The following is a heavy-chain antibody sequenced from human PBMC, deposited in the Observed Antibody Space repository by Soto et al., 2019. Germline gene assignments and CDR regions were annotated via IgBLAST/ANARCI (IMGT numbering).Heavy chain of an antibody. D-gene: IGHD4-4*01. CDR1: GLSLSTHGVG. CDR3: AHRLVACCSTYNGGVFDL. Sequence: QITLKESGPTLVHSTQTLTLTCTFSGLSLSTHGVGVGWISQPPGKAQEWLALTSWDDDKRYSPSLKTMLTITKDTSKNQVVLTMTNMDTVDSATYYCAHRLVACCSTYNGGVFDLWGQGTVVTVSS. CDR2: TSWDDDK. V-gene: IGHV2-5*02. J-gene: IGHJ3*01.